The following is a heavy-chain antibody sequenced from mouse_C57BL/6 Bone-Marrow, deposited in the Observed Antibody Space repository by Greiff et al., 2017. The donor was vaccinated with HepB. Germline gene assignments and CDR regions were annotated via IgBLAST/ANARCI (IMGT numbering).Heavy chain of an antibody. CDR1: GYTFTSYW. D-gene: IGHD1-1*01. Sequence: QVQLKQPGAELVKPGASVKLSCKASGYTFTSYWMHWVKQRPGRGLEWIGRIDPNSGGTKYNEKFKSKATLTVDKPSSTAYMQLSSLTAEDSAVYYCARGPGKGDYYFDYWGQGTTLTVSS. CDR3: ARGPGKGDYYFDY. V-gene: IGHV1-72*01. J-gene: IGHJ2*01. CDR2: IDPNSGGT.